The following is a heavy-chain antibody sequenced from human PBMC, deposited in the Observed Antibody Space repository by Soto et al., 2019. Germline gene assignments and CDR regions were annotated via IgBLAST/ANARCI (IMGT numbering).Heavy chain of an antibody. Sequence: GTLRLSCTVAGFGFNNYGINWVRRAPGKGLEWVSSISKSDYTYYSDSVKGRFTISRDNAKNSVSLQMNTLRVEDTAVYYCAREDSIIIPAVSDFWGLGTLVTVSS. V-gene: IGHV3-21*01. CDR1: GFGFNNYG. D-gene: IGHD3-22*01. CDR2: ISKSDYT. J-gene: IGHJ4*02. CDR3: AREDSIIIPAVSDF.